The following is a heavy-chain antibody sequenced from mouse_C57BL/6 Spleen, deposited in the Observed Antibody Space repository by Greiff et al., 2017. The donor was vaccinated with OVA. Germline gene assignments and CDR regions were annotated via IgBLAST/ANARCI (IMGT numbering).Heavy chain of an antibody. J-gene: IGHJ4*01. CDR3: ARREDYYDAMDY. Sequence: QVQLQQSGAELVRPGSSVKLSCKASGYTFTSYWMHWVKQRPIQGLEWIGNIDPSDSETHYNQKFKDKATLTVDKSSSTAYMQLSSLTSEDSAVYYCARREDYYDAMDYWGQGTSVTVSS. CDR2: IDPSDSET. V-gene: IGHV1-52*01. D-gene: IGHD2-1*01. CDR1: GYTFTSYW.